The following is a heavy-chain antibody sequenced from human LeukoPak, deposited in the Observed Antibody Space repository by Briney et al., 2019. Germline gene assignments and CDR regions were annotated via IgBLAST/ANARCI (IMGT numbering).Heavy chain of an antibody. J-gene: IGHJ4*02. CDR3: ARGGYSYGWFDY. Sequence: SETLSLTCAVYGGSFSGYYWSWIRQPPGKGLEWIGYIYYSGSTNYNPSLKSRVTISVDTSKNQFSLKLSSVTAADTAVYYCARGGYSYGWFDYWGQGTLVTVSS. D-gene: IGHD5-18*01. CDR1: GGSFSGYY. CDR2: IYYSGST. V-gene: IGHV4-59*01.